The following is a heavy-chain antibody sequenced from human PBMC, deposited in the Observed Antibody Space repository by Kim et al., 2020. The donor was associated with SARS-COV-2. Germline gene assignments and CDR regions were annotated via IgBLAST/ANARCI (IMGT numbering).Heavy chain of an antibody. Sequence: SVKVSCKASGGTFSSYAISWVRQAPGQGLEWMGGIIPIFGTANYAQKFQGRVTITADESTSTAYMERSSLRSEDPAVNYCSRGMSGSSWSFDLWGRGTL. V-gene: IGHV1-69*13. CDR3: SRGMSGSSWSFDL. CDR1: GGTFSSYA. CDR2: IIPIFGTA. D-gene: IGHD1-26*01. J-gene: IGHJ2*01.